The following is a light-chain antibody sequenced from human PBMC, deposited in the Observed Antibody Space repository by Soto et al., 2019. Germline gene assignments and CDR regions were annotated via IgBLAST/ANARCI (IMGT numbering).Light chain of an antibody. J-gene: IGKJ1*01. CDR1: QSVSSSR. CDR2: DAS. V-gene: IGKV3D-20*01. Sequence: DIVLTQSPATLSLSPWERATLSCGASQSVSSSRLAWYQQKPALAPRLLIYDASSRATGIPDRFSGSGSGTDFTLTISRLEPEDFAVYYCQQYGNSPWTFGQGTKVDIK. CDR3: QQYGNSPWT.